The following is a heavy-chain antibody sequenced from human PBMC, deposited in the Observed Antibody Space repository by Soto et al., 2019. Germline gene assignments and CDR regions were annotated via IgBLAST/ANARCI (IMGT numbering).Heavy chain of an antibody. Sequence: ASVKVSCKASGYTFTSCGISWVRQAPGQGLEWMGWISAYNGNTNYAQKLQGRVTMTTDTSTSTAYMELRSLRSDDTAVYYCARARSELPLISPDYWGQGTLVTVSS. CDR1: GYTFTSCG. D-gene: IGHD1-7*01. CDR2: ISAYNGNT. V-gene: IGHV1-18*04. J-gene: IGHJ4*02. CDR3: ARARSELPLISPDY.